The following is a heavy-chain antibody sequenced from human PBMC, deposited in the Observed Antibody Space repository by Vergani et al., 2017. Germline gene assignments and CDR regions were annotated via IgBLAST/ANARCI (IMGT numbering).Heavy chain of an antibody. CDR3: ASSEYSGSDRGGY. D-gene: IGHD1-26*01. J-gene: IGHJ4*02. Sequence: EVQLVESGGGLVKPGGSLRLSCAASGFTFSSYSMNWVRQAPWKGLEWVSSISSSSSYIYYADSVKGRFTLSRDNAKNSLYLQMNSLRAEDTAVYYCASSEYSGSDRGGYWGQGTLVTVSS. CDR1: GFTFSSYS. V-gene: IGHV3-21*01. CDR2: ISSSSSYI.